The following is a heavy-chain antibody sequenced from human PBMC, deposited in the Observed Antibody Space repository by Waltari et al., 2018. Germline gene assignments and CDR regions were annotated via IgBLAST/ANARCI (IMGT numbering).Heavy chain of an antibody. J-gene: IGHJ4*02. CDR3: ARAGENWNSGDHFDY. CDR2: LYYGRSS. CDR1: GGSISKYY. V-gene: IGHV4-59*08. D-gene: IGHD1-7*01. Sequence: QVQLQESGPGLVKPSETLSLTCTVSGGSISKYYWTWIRQHPGKGLEWSAYLYYGRSSNDTPALKWRVPRAVDTSRNQLCLKRSSGTAADTAVYYWARAGENWNSGDHFDYWGQGSLVTVSS.